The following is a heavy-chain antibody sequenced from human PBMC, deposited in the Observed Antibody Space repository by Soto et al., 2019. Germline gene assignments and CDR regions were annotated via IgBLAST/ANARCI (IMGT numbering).Heavy chain of an antibody. V-gene: IGHV4-4*07. CDR3: ARTLSGFTYGSRQFYFDY. D-gene: IGHD3-10*01. CDR2: LFPGATT. CDR1: GDPITSYF. J-gene: IGHJ4*02. Sequence: PSETLSLTCTVSGDPITSYFWSWIRQPAGKGLEWIGHLFPGATTSLNTSLESRVSMSIDTSKNQFSLTLTSVTAADTAMYYCARTLSGFTYGSRQFYFDYWGQGSLVTVSS.